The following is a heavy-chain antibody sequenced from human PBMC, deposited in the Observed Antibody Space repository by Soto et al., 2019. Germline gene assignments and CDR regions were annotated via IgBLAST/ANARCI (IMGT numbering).Heavy chain of an antibody. Sequence: SETLSLTCTVSCGSISSSSYYWGWIREPPGTGLVCIGSIYYIGGTYSTPSLKIRVTISGDTSKNQFSLKLSSVTAADTAVFYFARTPPLRFLEWLPPPYYYGMDVWGQGTTVT. V-gene: IGHV4-39*01. D-gene: IGHD3-3*01. CDR3: ARTPPLRFLEWLPPPYYYGMDV. J-gene: IGHJ6*02. CDR2: IYYIGGT. CDR1: CGSISSSSYY.